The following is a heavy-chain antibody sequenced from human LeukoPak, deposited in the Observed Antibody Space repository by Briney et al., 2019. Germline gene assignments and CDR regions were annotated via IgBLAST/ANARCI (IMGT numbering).Heavy chain of an antibody. Sequence: GGSLRLSCAASGFTFNSYVMSWVRQAPGKGLEWVSAINGGGGNTYYADSVKGRFTISRDNSKNTLYLQMNSLRAEDTAVYYCARDSTGYWYFDLWGRGTLVSVSS. V-gene: IGHV3-23*01. CDR2: INGGGGNT. D-gene: IGHD3-3*02. CDR3: ARDSTGYWYFDL. J-gene: IGHJ2*01. CDR1: GFTFNSYV.